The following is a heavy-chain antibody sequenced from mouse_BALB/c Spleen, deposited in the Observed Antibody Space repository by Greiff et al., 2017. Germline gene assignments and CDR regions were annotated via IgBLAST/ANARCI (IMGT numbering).Heavy chain of an antibody. CDR1: GFTFSSYT. J-gene: IGHJ2*01. D-gene: IGHD4-1*01. V-gene: IGHV5-12-2*01. CDR2: ISNGGGST. Sequence: EVKLMESGGGLVQPGGSLKLSCAASGFTFSSYTMSWVRQTPEKRLEWVAYISNGGGSTYYPDTVKGRFTISRDNAKNTLYLQMSSLKSEDTAMYYCARQLGYYFDYWGQGTTLTVSS. CDR3: ARQLGYYFDY.